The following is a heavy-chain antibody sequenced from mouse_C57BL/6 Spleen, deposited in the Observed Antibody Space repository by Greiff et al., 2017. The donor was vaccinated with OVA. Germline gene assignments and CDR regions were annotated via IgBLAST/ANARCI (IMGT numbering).Heavy chain of an antibody. V-gene: IGHV1-64*01. Sequence: QVQLKQPGAELVKPGASVKLSCKASGYTFTSYWMHWVKQRPGQGLEWIGMIHPNSGSTNYNEKFKSKATLTVDKSSSTAYMQLSSLTSEDSAVYYCARKGDGNWFAYWGQGTLVTVSA. CDR1: GYTFTSYW. J-gene: IGHJ3*01. CDR2: IHPNSGST. D-gene: IGHD2-1*01. CDR3: ARKGDGNWFAY.